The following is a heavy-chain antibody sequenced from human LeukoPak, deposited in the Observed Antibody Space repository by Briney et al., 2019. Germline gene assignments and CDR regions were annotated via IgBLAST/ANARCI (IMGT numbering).Heavy chain of an antibody. CDR1: GGSISSSSYY. Sequence: SETLSLTCTVAGGSISSSSYYWGWIRQPPGKGLEWIGTLYYSGSTYYNPSLKSRVTISVDTSENQFSLKLSSVTAADTAVYYCARDNPIRGGNSLDYWGQGTLVTVSS. CDR3: ARDNPIRGGNSLDY. D-gene: IGHD4-23*01. V-gene: IGHV4-39*07. CDR2: LYYSGST. J-gene: IGHJ4*02.